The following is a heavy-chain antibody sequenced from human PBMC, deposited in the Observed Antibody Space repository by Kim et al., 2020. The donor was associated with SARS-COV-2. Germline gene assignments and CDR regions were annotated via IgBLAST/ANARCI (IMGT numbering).Heavy chain of an antibody. Sequence: SETLSLTCTVSRDSISRSSNYWGWIRQPPGKGLEWIGSINYSGNTYYNPSLKSRVTISVDTSKNQFSLKMRSVTAADTAVYYCARLVSENSAVEYWGQGTLVTVSS. CDR3: ARLVSENSAVEY. CDR1: RDSISRSSNY. CDR2: INYSGNT. J-gene: IGHJ4*02. V-gene: IGHV4-39*01.